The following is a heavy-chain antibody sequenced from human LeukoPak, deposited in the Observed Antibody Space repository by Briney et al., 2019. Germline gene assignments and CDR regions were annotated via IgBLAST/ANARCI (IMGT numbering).Heavy chain of an antibody. CDR2: IYYSGST. Sequence: SETLSLICTVSGGSISSYYWSWIRQPPGKGLEWIGYIYYSGSTNYNPSLKSRVTISVDTSKNQFSLKLSSVTAADTAVYYCAKQAYCGGDCYLFQHWGQGTLVTVSS. D-gene: IGHD2-21*02. CDR3: AKQAYCGGDCYLFQH. V-gene: IGHV4-59*01. J-gene: IGHJ1*01. CDR1: GGSISSYY.